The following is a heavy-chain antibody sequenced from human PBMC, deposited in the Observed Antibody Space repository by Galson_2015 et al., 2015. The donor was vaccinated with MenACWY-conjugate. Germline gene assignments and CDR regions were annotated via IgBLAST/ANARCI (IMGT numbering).Heavy chain of an antibody. V-gene: IGHV1-69*13. CDR1: GGTFSSYA. CDR2: ISPIFGTA. D-gene: IGHD3-3*01. Sequence: SVKVSCKASGGTFSSYAISWVRQAPGQGLEWMGGISPIFGTANYAQKFQGRVTITADESTSTAYMELSSLRSEDTAVYYCASFLEWLNFDIWGQGTMVTVSS. J-gene: IGHJ3*02. CDR3: ASFLEWLNFDI.